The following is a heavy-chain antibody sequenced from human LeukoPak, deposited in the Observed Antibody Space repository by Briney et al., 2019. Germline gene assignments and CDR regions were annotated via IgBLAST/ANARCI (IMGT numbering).Heavy chain of an antibody. Sequence: SETLSLTCAVYGGSFSGYYWSWIRQPPGKGLEWIGEINHSGSTNYNPSLKSRVTISIDTSKNQFSLKVSSVTAADTDVYVCAGAPSATKGWFDPWGQGTLVTVSS. J-gene: IGHJ5*02. D-gene: IGHD3-10*01. CDR1: GGSFSGYY. V-gene: IGHV4-34*01. CDR3: AGAPSATKGWFDP. CDR2: INHSGST.